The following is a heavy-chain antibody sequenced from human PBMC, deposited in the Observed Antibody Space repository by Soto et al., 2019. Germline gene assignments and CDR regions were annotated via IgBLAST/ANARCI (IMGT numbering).Heavy chain of an antibody. CDR2: IQSKADGGTV. CDR1: GFTFTSAW. Sequence: GGSLRLSCAASGFTFTSAWMSWVRQAPGQGLVWVGRIQSKADGGTVDYAAPVKGRFTISRDDSKNTLFLQMYSLKTEDTAVYFCTTTLYGSINPWGQGTLVTVSS. J-gene: IGHJ5*02. V-gene: IGHV3-15*07. D-gene: IGHD3-10*01. CDR3: TTTLYGSINP.